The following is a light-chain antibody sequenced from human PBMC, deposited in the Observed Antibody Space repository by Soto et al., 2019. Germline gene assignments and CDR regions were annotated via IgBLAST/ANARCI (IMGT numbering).Light chain of an antibody. J-gene: IGKJ5*01. CDR3: QQYNNWPPIT. CDR2: GAS. V-gene: IGKV3-15*01. Sequence: EIVMTQSPATLSVSPGERATLSCRASQSVSGNLAWYQQKPGQAPRLLIYGASTRATGIPARFSGSGSGTAFTLTNSSLQCEDFAVYYCQQYNNWPPITFGQGTRLEIK. CDR1: QSVSGN.